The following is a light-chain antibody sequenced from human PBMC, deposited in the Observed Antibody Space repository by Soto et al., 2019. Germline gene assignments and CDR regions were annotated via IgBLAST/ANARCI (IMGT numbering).Light chain of an antibody. V-gene: IGKV3-11*01. CDR2: DAS. J-gene: IGKJ4*01. CDR3: QQWSKGPSLT. CDR1: QSVGRN. Sequence: EIVLTQSPATLSLSPGERATLSCRASQSVGRNLAWYQQKPGQAPGLLIYDASKRATGIPARFSASGSGTDFTLTISSLEPEDSAVYYCQQWSKGPSLTFGGGDQGGYQ.